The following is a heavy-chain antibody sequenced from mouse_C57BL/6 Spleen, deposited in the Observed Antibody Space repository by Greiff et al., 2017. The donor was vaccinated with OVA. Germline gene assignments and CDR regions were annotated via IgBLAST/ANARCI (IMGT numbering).Heavy chain of an antibody. Sequence: EVKLMESGPGLVKPSQSLSLTCSVTGYSITSGYYWNWIRQFPGNKLEWMGYISYDGSNNYNPSLKNRISITRDTSKNQFFLKLNSVTTEDTATYDCARAYYSNYRAMDYWGQGTSVTVSS. CDR3: ARAYYSNYRAMDY. D-gene: IGHD2-5*01. CDR1: GYSITSGYY. CDR2: ISYDGSN. V-gene: IGHV3-6*01. J-gene: IGHJ4*01.